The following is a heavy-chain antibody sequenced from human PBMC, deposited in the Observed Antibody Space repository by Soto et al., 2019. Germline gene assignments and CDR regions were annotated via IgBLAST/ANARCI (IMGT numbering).Heavy chain of an antibody. CDR3: ARVPDLDYCSRTSCLYYFDY. D-gene: IGHD2-2*01. CDR1: GFTFSRYV. CDR2: INSNGDST. Sequence: EVQLLESGGGLVQPGGSLRLSCVASGFTFSRYVMSWVRQAPGKGPEWVSTINSNGDSTYYADSVKGRFTISRDNSKTSLYLQMNSLRAEDTAVYYCARVPDLDYCSRTSCLYYFDYWGQGALVTVSS. V-gene: IGHV3-23*01. J-gene: IGHJ4*02.